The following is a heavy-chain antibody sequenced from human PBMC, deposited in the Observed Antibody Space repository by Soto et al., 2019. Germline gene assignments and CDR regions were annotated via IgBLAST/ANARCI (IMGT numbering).Heavy chain of an antibody. CDR2: ISWDGADT. D-gene: IGHD1-26*01. Sequence: GGSLRHSCAASEFPFDDYSMNWVRQVPGKGLEWVSLISWDGADTYYADSVKGRFTVSRDNSKNSLYLQMNSLTTEDTALYSCAKFCWGGSYSESHASEIWARGTIVIVSS. V-gene: IGHV3-43*01. J-gene: IGHJ3*02. CDR3: AKFCWGGSYSESHASEI. CDR1: EFPFDDYS.